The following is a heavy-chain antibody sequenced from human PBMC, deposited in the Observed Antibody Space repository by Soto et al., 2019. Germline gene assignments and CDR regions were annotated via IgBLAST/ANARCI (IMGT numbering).Heavy chain of an antibody. CDR2: INPSGGST. D-gene: IGHD3-22*01. Sequence: ASVKVSCKASGYTFTSYYMHWVRQAPGQGLEWMGIINPSGGSTSYAQKFQGRVTITADESTSTAYMELSSLRSEDTAVYYCASWYYYDSSGYPYGMDVWGQGTTVTVSS. V-gene: IGHV1-46*01. CDR3: ASWYYYDSSGYPYGMDV. CDR1: GYTFTSYY. J-gene: IGHJ6*02.